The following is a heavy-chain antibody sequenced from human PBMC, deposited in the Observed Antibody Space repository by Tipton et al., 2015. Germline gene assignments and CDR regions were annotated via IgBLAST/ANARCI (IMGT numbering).Heavy chain of an antibody. CDR3: ARHVSFYYDTHGSDALDI. Sequence: QLVQSGAEVKKPGESLKISCKGSGYTFTNYWIGWVRQMPGKGLEWMGITYPGDSDTRYNPSFQGQVTISADKSISTAYLHWSSLKASDTAMYYCARHVSFYYDTHGSDALDIWAQGTMVTVSS. CDR2: TYPGDSDT. J-gene: IGHJ3*02. V-gene: IGHV5-51*01. D-gene: IGHD3-22*01. CDR1: GYTFTNYW.